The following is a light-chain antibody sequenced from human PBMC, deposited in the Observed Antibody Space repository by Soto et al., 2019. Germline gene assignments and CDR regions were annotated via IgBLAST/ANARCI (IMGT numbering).Light chain of an antibody. CDR1: QSIKSW. CDR2: KAS. J-gene: IGKJ4*01. Sequence: DIQMTQSPSTLSAFVGDRVSITCRASQSIKSWLAWYQQKPGKAPNLLIYKASSLVSGIPSRFSGSTSGTEFTLTISSLQPDDFATYYCQQYNTYSALSFGGGTKVEIK. V-gene: IGKV1-5*03. CDR3: QQYNTYSALS.